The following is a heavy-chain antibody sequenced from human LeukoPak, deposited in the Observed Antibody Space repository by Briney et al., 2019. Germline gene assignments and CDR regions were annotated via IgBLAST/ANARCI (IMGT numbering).Heavy chain of an antibody. Sequence: PGRSLRLSCAASGFTFSHFGMHWVRQAPGKGLEWVAVICNDGSNEYYADSVKGRFTISRDNSKNTVSLQMNSLRDEDTAVYYCAKDAQRGFDYSNSLEYWGQGTLVTVSS. CDR3: AKDAQRGFDYSNSLEY. CDR1: GFTFSHFG. D-gene: IGHD4-11*01. J-gene: IGHJ4*02. V-gene: IGHV3-33*06. CDR2: ICNDGSNE.